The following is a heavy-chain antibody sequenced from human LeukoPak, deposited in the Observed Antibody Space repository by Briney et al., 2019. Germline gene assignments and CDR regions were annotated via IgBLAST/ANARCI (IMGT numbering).Heavy chain of an antibody. V-gene: IGHV3-48*02. D-gene: IGHD2-2*01. CDR2: ISSSSTTI. CDR3: ARDGRSSPSCYWVDY. Sequence: PGGSLRLSCAASGXTFSSYSMNWVRQAPGKGLEWVSYISSSSTTIYYADSVKGRFTISRDSATNSLYLQMNSLRDEDTAVYYCARDGRSSPSCYWVDYWGQGTLVTVSS. J-gene: IGHJ4*02. CDR1: GXTFSSYS.